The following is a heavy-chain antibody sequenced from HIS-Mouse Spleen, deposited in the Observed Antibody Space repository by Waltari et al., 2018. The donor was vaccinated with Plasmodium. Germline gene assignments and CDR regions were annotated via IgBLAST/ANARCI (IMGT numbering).Heavy chain of an antibody. Sequence: QVQLQQWGAGLLKPSETLSLTCAVYGGSFSGYYWGWIRQPPGKWLEVIGEINHSGSTNYNPSLKSRVTISVDTSKNQFSLKLSSVTAADTAVYYCASSGSGSYYYWGQGTLVTVSS. CDR3: ASSGSGSYYY. J-gene: IGHJ4*02. CDR1: GGSFSGYY. CDR2: INHSGST. D-gene: IGHD3-10*01. V-gene: IGHV4-34*01.